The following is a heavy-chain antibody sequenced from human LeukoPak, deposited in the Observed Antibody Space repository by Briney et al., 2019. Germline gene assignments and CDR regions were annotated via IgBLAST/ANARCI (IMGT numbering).Heavy chain of an antibody. CDR1: GGSIRSGSYY. J-gene: IGHJ6*03. CDR2: IYTSGTT. CDR3: ARATGSSVPYYYYMDV. V-gene: IGHV4-61*02. D-gene: IGHD2-2*01. Sequence: SQTLSLTCTVSGGSIRSGSYYWSWIRHPARKGLEWIGPIYTSGTTNYNPSLKSRVTISVDTSKNQFSLKLRSVTAADTAVYYCARATGSSVPYYYYMDVWGKGTTVTVSS.